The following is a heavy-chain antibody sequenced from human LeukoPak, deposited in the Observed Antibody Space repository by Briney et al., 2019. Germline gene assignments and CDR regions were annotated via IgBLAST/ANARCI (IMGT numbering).Heavy chain of an antibody. CDR3: AKDQTTVTARYYYYYMDV. D-gene: IGHD4-11*01. CDR2: MNPNSGNT. Sequence: ASVKVSCKASGYTFTSYDINWVRQATGQGLEWMGWMNPNSGNTGYAQKFQGRVTMTRNTSISTAYMELSSLRSEDTAVYYCAKDQTTVTARYYYYYMDVWGKGTTVTVSS. V-gene: IGHV1-8*01. CDR1: GYTFTSYD. J-gene: IGHJ6*03.